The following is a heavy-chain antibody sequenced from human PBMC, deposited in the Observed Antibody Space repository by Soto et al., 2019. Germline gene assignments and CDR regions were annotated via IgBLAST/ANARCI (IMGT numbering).Heavy chain of an antibody. Sequence: SETLSLTCSVSVGSISSSSYYWGWIRQPAGKGLEWIGGIYYSGSTYYNPSLKSRVTISVDTSKNQFSLKLSSVTAADTAVYYCARHAGYCSGGSCYSGLSPVNWFDPWGQGTLVTVSS. CDR3: ARHAGYCSGGSCYSGLSPVNWFDP. D-gene: IGHD2-15*01. CDR2: IYYSGST. V-gene: IGHV4-39*01. J-gene: IGHJ5*02. CDR1: VGSISSSSYY.